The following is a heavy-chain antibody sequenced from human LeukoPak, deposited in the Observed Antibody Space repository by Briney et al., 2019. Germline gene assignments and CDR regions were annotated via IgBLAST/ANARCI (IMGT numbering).Heavy chain of an antibody. CDR3: ARDFGAYCGGDCHSYAFDF. CDR1: GFTFSDFY. Sequence: GGSLTLSCAASGFTFSDFYMGWVRQAPGKGLEWVSYIISSSSYTNYADSVKGRFTISRDNAKNSLYLQMNSLRAEDTAVYYCARDFGAYCGGDCHSYAFDFGGEGTVVTVSS. J-gene: IGHJ3*01. CDR2: IISSSSYT. D-gene: IGHD2-21*02. V-gene: IGHV3-11*05.